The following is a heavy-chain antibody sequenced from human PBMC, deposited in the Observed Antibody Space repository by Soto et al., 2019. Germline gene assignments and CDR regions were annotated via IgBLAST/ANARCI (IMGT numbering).Heavy chain of an antibody. CDR3: ARGRWILQWLSDFDY. Sequence: SETLSLTCAVYGGSFSGYYWSWIRQPPGKGLEWIGEINHSGSTNYNPSLKSRVTISVDTSKNQFSLKLSSVTAADTAAYYCARGRWILQWLSDFDYWGQGTLVTVSS. J-gene: IGHJ4*02. CDR2: INHSGST. V-gene: IGHV4-34*01. CDR1: GGSFSGYY. D-gene: IGHD6-19*01.